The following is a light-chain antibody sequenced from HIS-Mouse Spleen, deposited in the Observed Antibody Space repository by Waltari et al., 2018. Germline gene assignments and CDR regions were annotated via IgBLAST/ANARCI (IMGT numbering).Light chain of an antibody. V-gene: IGLV2-23*01. CDR3: CSYAGSSTWV. J-gene: IGLJ3*02. CDR2: EGS. Sequence: QSALTQPASVSGSPGQPITIPCTGTSCDVGSYNLVSWYQQHPGKAPKLMIYEGSKRPSGVSNRFSGSKSGNTASLTISGLQAEDEADYYCCSYAGSSTWVFGGGTKLTVL. CDR1: SCDVGSYNL.